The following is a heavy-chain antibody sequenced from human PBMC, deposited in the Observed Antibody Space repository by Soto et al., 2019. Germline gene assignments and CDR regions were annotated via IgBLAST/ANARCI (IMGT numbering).Heavy chain of an antibody. CDR3: ARAPMITMVRGVPYFDY. D-gene: IGHD3-10*01. CDR2: IYHSGST. Sequence: SETLSLTCTVSGGSISSYYWSWIRQPPGKGLEWIGYIYHSGSTNYNPSLKSRVTISVDRSKNQFSLKLSSVTAADTAVYYCARAPMITMVRGVPYFDYWGQGTLVTVSS. J-gene: IGHJ4*02. V-gene: IGHV4-59*12. CDR1: GGSISSYY.